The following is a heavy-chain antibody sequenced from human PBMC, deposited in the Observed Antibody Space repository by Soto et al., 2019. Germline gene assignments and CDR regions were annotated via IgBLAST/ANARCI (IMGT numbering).Heavy chain of an antibody. V-gene: IGHV4-4*02. J-gene: IGHJ4*02. CDR1: GGSIRSSNW. CDR3: ARDRRGPGTLFDY. D-gene: IGHD1-1*01. CDR2: IYHSGST. Sequence: SETLSLTCAVSGGSIRSSNWWSWVRQPPGKGLEWIGEIYHSGSTNYNPSLKSRVTISVDKPKNQFSLKLRSVTAADTAMYYCARDRRGPGTLFDYWGQGTLVTVSS.